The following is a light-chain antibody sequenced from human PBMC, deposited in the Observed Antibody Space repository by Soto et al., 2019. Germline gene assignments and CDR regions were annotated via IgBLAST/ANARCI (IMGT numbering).Light chain of an antibody. CDR3: YQRRNWTSSIT. J-gene: IGKJ5*01. V-gene: IGKV1-5*03. Sequence: DIQITQSPSTLSASVGDRVTITCRASQSISSWLAWYQQKPGQAPKLLIYQASNLAHGVPSRFRGRGSGTASRLTISSLQLEPVDTSYCYQRRNWTSSITFGQGTLLEIK. CDR1: QSISSW. CDR2: QAS.